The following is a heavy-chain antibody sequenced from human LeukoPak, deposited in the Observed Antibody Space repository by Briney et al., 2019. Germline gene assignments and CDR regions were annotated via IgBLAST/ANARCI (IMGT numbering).Heavy chain of an antibody. CDR3: ARGSYGDYDGY. CDR2: IYSGGST. J-gene: IGHJ4*02. Sequence: GGSLRLSCAASGFTVSSNYMSWVRQAPGEGLEWVSVIYSGGSTYYADSAKGRSTISRDNSKNTLYLQMNSLRAEDTAVYYCARGSYGDYDGYWGQGTLVTVSS. CDR1: GFTVSSNY. V-gene: IGHV3-66*01. D-gene: IGHD4-17*01.